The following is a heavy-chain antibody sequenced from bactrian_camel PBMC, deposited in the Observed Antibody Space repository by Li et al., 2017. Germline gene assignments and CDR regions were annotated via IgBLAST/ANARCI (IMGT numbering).Heavy chain of an antibody. CDR2: TIDIDGTT. CDR1: GFSFDDSG. Sequence: HVQLVESGGGSVQAGGSLRLSCTASGFSFDDSGMGWYRRTPGNQCELVSTIDIDGTTYYANSVKDRFTISLDKGKNTVYLQMNRLTLGDTGVYYCAAECTIAAYCYTIRCGPSSPGTQVTVS. D-gene: IGHD2*01. J-gene: IGHJ4*01. V-gene: IGHV3S63*01.